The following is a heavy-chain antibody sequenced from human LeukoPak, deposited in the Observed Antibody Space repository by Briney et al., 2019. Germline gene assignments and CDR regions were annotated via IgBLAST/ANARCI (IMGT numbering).Heavy chain of an antibody. CDR3: AKDGTIFGVVIIPDLFDY. V-gene: IGHV3-21*01. D-gene: IGHD3-3*01. CDR2: ISSSSSYI. Sequence: GGSLRLSCAASGFTFSSYSMNWVRQAPGKGLEWVSSISSSSSYIYYADSVKGRFTISRDNAKNSLYLQMNSLRAEDTAVYYCAKDGTIFGVVIIPDLFDYWGQGTHGHRLL. J-gene: IGHJ4*02. CDR1: GFTFSSYS.